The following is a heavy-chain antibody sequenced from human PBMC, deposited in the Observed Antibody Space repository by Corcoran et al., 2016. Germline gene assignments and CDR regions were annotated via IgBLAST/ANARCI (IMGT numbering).Heavy chain of an antibody. CDR1: GFTFSSYG. CDR2: IWYDGSNK. Sequence: QVQLVESGGGVVQPGRSLRLSCAASGFTFSSYGMHWVRQAPGKGLEWVAVIWYDGSNKYYADSVKGRFTISRDNSKNKLYLQMNSLRAEDTAVYYCATGIAAPSGGWFDPWGQGTLVTVSS. D-gene: IGHD6-6*01. CDR3: ATGIAAPSGGWFDP. V-gene: IGHV3-33*01. J-gene: IGHJ5*02.